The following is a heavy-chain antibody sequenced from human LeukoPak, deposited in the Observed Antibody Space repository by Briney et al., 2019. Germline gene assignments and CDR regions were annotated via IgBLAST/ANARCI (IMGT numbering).Heavy chain of an antibody. CDR1: GFTFSSYG. D-gene: IGHD3-22*01. V-gene: IGHV3-30*03. CDR2: ISYDGSNK. Sequence: GGSLRLSCAASGFTFSSYGMHWVRQAPGKGLEWVAVISYDGSNKYYADSVKGRFTISRDNAKNSLYLQMNSLRAEDTAVYYCARDRGSSGSLDAFDIWGQGTMVTVSS. CDR3: ARDRGSSGSLDAFDI. J-gene: IGHJ3*02.